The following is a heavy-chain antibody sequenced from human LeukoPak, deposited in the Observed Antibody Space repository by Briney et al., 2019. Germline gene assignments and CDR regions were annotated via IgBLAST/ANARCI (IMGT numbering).Heavy chain of an antibody. J-gene: IGHJ2*01. CDR2: IWYDGSNK. V-gene: IGHV3-33*01. Sequence: PGGSLRLSCTASGFNFSNYGMDWVRQAPGKGLEWVAIIWYDGSNKYYADSVKGRFTISRDNSKNTLYLQMNSLRAEDTAVYYCARGSGITDWYFDLWGRGTLVTVSS. CDR1: GFNFSNYG. CDR3: ARGSGITDWYFDL. D-gene: IGHD1-7*01.